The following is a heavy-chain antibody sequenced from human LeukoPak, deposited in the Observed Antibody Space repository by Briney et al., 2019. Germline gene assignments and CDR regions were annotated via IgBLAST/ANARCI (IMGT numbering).Heavy chain of an antibody. Sequence: GGSLRLSCAASGFTFSSYSMNWVRQAPGKGLECVSSISSSSSYIYYADSVKGRFTISRDNAKNSLYLQMNSLRAEDTAVYYCARSRIAVAAGYYYGMDVWGQGTTVTVSS. D-gene: IGHD6-19*01. CDR1: GFTFSSYS. J-gene: IGHJ6*02. CDR3: ARSRIAVAAGYYYGMDV. CDR2: ISSSSSYI. V-gene: IGHV3-21*01.